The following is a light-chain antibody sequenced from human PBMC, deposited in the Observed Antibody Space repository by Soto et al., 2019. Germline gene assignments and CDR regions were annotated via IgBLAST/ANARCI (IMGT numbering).Light chain of an antibody. Sequence: QSVLTQPPSVSGAPGQRVTISCTRSSSNIGAAYSVHWYQQLPGTAPRLLIFGDTSRPSGVPDRFSASKSGTSATLGITGFQTGDEADYYCGSWDSSLSAYVFGTGTKVTVL. V-gene: IGLV1-40*01. CDR3: GSWDSSLSAYV. CDR1: SSNIGAAYS. J-gene: IGLJ1*01. CDR2: GDT.